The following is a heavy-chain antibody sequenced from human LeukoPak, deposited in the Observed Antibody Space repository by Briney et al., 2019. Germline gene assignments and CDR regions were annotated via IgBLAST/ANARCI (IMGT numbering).Heavy chain of an antibody. CDR1: GFTLSRYS. CDR2: ISSTSTYT. CDR3: VRDLEYSSSSVSGRSFDY. V-gene: IGHV3-21*01. D-gene: IGHD6-6*01. J-gene: IGHJ4*02. Sequence: GGSLRLSCAASGFTLSRYSMNSVRQAPGKGLEWVSSISSTSTYTYYADSVKGRFTISRDNAQNSLYLQMNSLRAEDTAVYYCVRDLEYSSSSVSGRSFDYWGQGTLVTVSS.